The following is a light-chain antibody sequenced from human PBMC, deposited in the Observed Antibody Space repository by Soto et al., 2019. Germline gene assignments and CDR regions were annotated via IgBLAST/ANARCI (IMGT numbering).Light chain of an antibody. V-gene: IGLV1-40*01. CDR1: SSNIGAGYD. Sequence: QSVLTQPPSVSGAPGQRVTISCTGSSSNIGAGYDVHWYQQLPGTAPKRLIYGNSNRPSGVPDRFSGSKSGTSASLAITGLQAEDEADYYCQSYDSSLSVVFGGVTKVTVL. J-gene: IGLJ2*01. CDR2: GNS. CDR3: QSYDSSLSVV.